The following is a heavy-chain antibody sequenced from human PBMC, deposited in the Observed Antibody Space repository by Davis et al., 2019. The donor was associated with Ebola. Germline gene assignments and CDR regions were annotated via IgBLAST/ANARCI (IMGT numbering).Heavy chain of an antibody. V-gene: IGHV3-30-3*01. CDR2: ISYDGSNK. CDR3: ARSGDGVGINWFDP. Sequence: GESLKISCAASGFTFSSYAMHWVRQAPGKGLEWVAVISYDGSNKNYADSVKGRFTISRDNSKFTLYLQMNSLRTEDTAVYYCARSGDGVGINWFDPWGQGTLVTVSS. J-gene: IGHJ5*02. D-gene: IGHD2-8*01. CDR1: GFTFSSYA.